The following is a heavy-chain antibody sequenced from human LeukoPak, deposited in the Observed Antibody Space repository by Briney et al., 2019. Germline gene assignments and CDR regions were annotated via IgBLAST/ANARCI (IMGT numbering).Heavy chain of an antibody. CDR3: AKDHEPYCGGDCFNGDY. Sequence: GGSLRLSCAASGFTFDDYGMSWVRQAPGKGLEWVSGINWNGGSTGYADSVKGRFTISRDNSKNTLYLQMSSLRAEDTAVYYCAKDHEPYCGGDCFNGDYWGQGTLVTVSS. CDR2: INWNGGST. V-gene: IGHV3-20*04. CDR1: GFTFDDYG. J-gene: IGHJ4*02. D-gene: IGHD2-21*02.